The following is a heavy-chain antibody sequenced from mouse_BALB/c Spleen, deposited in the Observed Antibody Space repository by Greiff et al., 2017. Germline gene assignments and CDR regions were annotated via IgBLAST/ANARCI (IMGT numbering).Heavy chain of an antibody. CDR1: GISITTGNYR. CDR2: IYYSGTI. CDR3: ARLGYYYAMDY. J-gene: IGHJ4*01. Sequence: DVKLVESGPGLVKPSQTVSLTCTVTGISITTGNYRWSWIRQFPGNKLEWIGYIYYSGTITYNPSLTSRTTITRDTSKNQFFLEMNSLTAEDTATYYCARLGYYYAMDYGGQGTSVTVSS. V-gene: IGHV3-5*02. D-gene: IGHD4-1*01.